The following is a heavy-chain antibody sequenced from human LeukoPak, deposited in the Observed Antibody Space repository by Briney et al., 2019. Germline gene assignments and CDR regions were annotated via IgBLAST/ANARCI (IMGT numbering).Heavy chain of an antibody. J-gene: IGHJ4*02. Sequence: ASVKVSCKASGYTFTGYYMHWVRQAPGQGLEWMGWINPNSGGTNYAQKFQGRVAMTRDTSISTAYMELSKLRSDDTAVYYCACGGYSYGQYFDYWGQGTLVTVSS. D-gene: IGHD5-18*01. CDR3: ACGGYSYGQYFDY. CDR2: INPNSGGT. CDR1: GYTFTGYY. V-gene: IGHV1-2*02.